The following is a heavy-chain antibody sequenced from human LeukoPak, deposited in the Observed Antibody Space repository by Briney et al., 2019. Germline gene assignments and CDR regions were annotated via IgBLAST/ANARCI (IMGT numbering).Heavy chain of an antibody. CDR2: IYYSGST. D-gene: IGHD3-10*01. CDR3: ARERGSGGLFDY. CDR1: GDSISSYY. J-gene: IGHJ4*02. Sequence: SETLSLTCTVSGDSISSYYWSWIRQPPGKGLEWLGYIYYSGSTDYNPSLKSRVTISVDTSKNQISLNLSSVTAADTAVYYCARERGSGGLFDYWGQGTLVTVSS. V-gene: IGHV4-59*01.